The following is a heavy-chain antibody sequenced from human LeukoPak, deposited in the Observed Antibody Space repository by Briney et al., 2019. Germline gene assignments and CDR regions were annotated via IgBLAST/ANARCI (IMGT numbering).Heavy chain of an antibody. CDR2: IWYDGSNK. D-gene: IGHD3-22*01. V-gene: IGHV3-33*01. Sequence: PGGSLRLSCAASGFTFSSYGMHWVRQAPGKGLEWVAVIWYDGSNKYYADSVKGRFTISRDNSKNTLYLQMNSLRAEDTAVYYCARDRNYYYYDSSGYYLLQGAYDAFDIWGQGTMVTVSS. CDR1: GFTFSSYG. J-gene: IGHJ3*02. CDR3: ARDRNYYYYDSSGYYLLQGAYDAFDI.